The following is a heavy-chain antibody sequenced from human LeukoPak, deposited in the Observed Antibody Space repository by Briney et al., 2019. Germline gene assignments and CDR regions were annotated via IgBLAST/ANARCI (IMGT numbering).Heavy chain of an antibody. CDR3: ARRLTQYDCFDP. V-gene: IGHV6-1*01. CDR2: TYYRSTWYN. J-gene: IGHJ5*02. D-gene: IGHD2-2*01. Sequence: SQTLSLICAISGDSVSSNSVTWNWIRQSPSRGLECLGRTYYRSTWYNDYAVSVRGRITVNPDASKNKFSLHLNSVTPEDTAVYYCARRLTQYDCFDPWGQGILVTVSS. CDR1: GDSVSSNSVT.